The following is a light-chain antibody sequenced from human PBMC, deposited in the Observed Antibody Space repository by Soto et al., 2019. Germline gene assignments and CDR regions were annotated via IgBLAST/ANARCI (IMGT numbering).Light chain of an antibody. J-gene: IGLJ1*01. V-gene: IGLV1-40*01. CDR2: GNT. CDR1: SSNIGAGYD. Sequence: QSVLTQPPSVSGAPGQRVTTSCTGSSSNIGAGYDVHWYLQLPGTAPKLLIYGNTNRPSGVPDRFSGSKSGSSASLAITGLQAEDEADYYCQSHDSSLHASVFGTGTKVTV. CDR3: QSHDSSLHASV.